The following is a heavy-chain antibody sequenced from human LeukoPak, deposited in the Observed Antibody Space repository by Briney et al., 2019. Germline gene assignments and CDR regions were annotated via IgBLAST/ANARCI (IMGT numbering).Heavy chain of an antibody. J-gene: IGHJ5*02. CDR1: GFTLSDSA. Sequence: PGGSLRFSCAASGFTLSDSAIHWVRQGSGKGLEWVGLIDRPAKSYATAYGASVGGRFTISRDDSKNTAYLQMDSLKTEDTALYYCTRDRGTYNWLDPWGQGTLVTVSS. D-gene: IGHD1-26*01. CDR2: IDRPAKSYAT. V-gene: IGHV3-73*01. CDR3: TRDRGTYNWLDP.